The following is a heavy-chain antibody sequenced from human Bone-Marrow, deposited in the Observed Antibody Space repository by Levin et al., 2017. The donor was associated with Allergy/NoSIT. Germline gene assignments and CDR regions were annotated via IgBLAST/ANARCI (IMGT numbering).Heavy chain of an antibody. V-gene: IGHV3-15*01. CDR1: GFTATGLTFRNVW. Sequence: GGSLRLSCAASGFTATGLTFRNVWMTWVRQIPGKGLEWVGRIKSQSDGGTTDYAAPVEGRFTISRDDSMQTLYLPMNSLKTEDTAVYYCTTSPGFADSPLDDWGQGTLVTVSS. J-gene: IGHJ4*02. CDR2: IKSQSDGGTT. D-gene: IGHD1-1*01. CDR3: TTSPGFADSPLDD.